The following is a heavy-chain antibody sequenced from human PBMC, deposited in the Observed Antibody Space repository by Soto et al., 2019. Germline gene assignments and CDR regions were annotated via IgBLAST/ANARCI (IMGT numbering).Heavy chain of an antibody. CDR1: GGSISGYY. CDR2: IWYSGAT. J-gene: IGHJ4*02. D-gene: IGHD6-6*01. Sequence: QVQLQESGPGLVKPSETLSLTCNVSGGSISGYYWSWIRQPPGEGLEWIGSIWYSGATNYNPSLKSRVTMSIDTSKIQFSLRLTSLTPADTAVYYCARATISTIAAPDYWGQGTLVTVSS. V-gene: IGHV4-59*01. CDR3: ARATISTIAAPDY.